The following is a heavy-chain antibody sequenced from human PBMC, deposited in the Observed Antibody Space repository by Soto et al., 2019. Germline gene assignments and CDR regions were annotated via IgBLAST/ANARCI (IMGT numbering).Heavy chain of an antibody. CDR3: SMIRRAVTIFGVVTLRDYNYGMDV. J-gene: IGHJ6*02. CDR2: IYHSGST. CDR1: GYSISSGYY. D-gene: IGHD3-3*01. Sequence: SETLSLTCAVSGYSISSGYYWGWIRQPPGKGLEWIGSIYHSGSTYYNPSLKSRVPISADTSKNPSSLKLSSVAAADTAVYYWSMIRRAVTIFGVVTLRDYNYGMDVWGQGTTVTVSS. V-gene: IGHV4-38-2*01.